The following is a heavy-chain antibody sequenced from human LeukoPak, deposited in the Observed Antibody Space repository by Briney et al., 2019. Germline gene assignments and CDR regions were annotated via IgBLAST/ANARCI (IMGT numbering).Heavy chain of an antibody. CDR3: AINPTYYYDSSGYYALDY. Sequence: SETLSLTCTVSGGSITSGSYYWSWIRQPAGKGLEWIGRIYTSGSTNYNPSLKGRVTISVDTSKNQFSLKLSSVTAADTAVYYCAINPTYYYDSSGYYALDYWGQGTLVTVSS. CDR2: IYTSGST. D-gene: IGHD3-22*01. V-gene: IGHV4-61*02. J-gene: IGHJ4*02. CDR1: GGSITSGSYY.